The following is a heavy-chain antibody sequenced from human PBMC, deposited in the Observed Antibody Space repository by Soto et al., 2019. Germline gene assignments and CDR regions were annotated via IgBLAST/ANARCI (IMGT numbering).Heavy chain of an antibody. D-gene: IGHD2-2*01. CDR1: GFTFSSYE. V-gene: IGHV3-48*03. CDR3: ASLTDIVVVWGWGMDV. Sequence: EVQLVESGGGLVQPGGSLRLSCAASGFTFSSYEMNWVRQAPGKGLEWGSYISSSGSTIYYADSVKGRFTISRDNAKNSLYLQMNSLRAEDTAVYYCASLTDIVVVWGWGMDVWGQGTTVTVSS. CDR2: ISSSGSTI. J-gene: IGHJ6*02.